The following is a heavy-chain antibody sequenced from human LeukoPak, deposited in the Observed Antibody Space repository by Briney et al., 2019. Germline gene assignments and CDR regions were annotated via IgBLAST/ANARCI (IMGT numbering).Heavy chain of an antibody. D-gene: IGHD3-10*01. J-gene: IGHJ4*02. Sequence: GGSLRLSCAASGVTFGSYAMSWVRQAPGRGLEWVSTINGRGAGTFYADSVKGRFTISRDNSKNTLCLQTNSLRAEDTATYYCTEYPPSGFGSGSPDYWGQGTLVTVSS. V-gene: IGHV3-23*01. CDR3: TEYPPSGFGSGSPDY. CDR2: INGRGAGT. CDR1: GVTFGSYA.